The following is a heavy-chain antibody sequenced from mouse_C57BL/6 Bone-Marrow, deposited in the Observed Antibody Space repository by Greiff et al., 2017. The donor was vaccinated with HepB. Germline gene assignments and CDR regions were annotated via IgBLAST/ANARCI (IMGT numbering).Heavy chain of an antibody. V-gene: IGHV1-55*01. Sequence: QVQLQQPGAELVKPGASVKMSCKASGYTFTSYWITWVKQRPGQGLEWIGDIYPGSGSTNYNEKFKSKATLTVATSSSTAYMQLSSLTAEDSAVYYCARFHWYFDVWGTGTTVTVSS. J-gene: IGHJ1*03. CDR3: ARFHWYFDV. CDR2: IYPGSGST. CDR1: GYTFTSYW.